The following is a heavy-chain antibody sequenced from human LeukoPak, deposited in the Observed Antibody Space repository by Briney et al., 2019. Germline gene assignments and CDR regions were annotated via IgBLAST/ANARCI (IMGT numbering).Heavy chain of an antibody. CDR1: GGSITSNSYS. V-gene: IGHV4-39*01. J-gene: IGHJ4*02. CDR2: LSHAGTN. Sequence: PSETLSLTCTVSGGSITSNSYSWGWIRQPPGKGLQWIVSLSHAGTNYYNPSLKSRVTIPVDRSKNQFSLKLTSVTGTDTAVYYCARLRGGVQLWGDWGQGTLVTVSS. D-gene: IGHD5-18*01. CDR3: ARLRGGVQLWGD.